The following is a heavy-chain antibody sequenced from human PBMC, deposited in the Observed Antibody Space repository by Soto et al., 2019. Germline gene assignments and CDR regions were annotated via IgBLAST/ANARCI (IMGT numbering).Heavy chain of an antibody. CDR2: IIPIFGTA. CDR3: ARDRYDSSGYYHKAYFDY. D-gene: IGHD3-22*01. Sequence: QVQLVQSGAEVKKPGSSVKVSCKASGGTFSSYAISWVRQAPGQGLEWMGGIIPIFGTANYAQKFQGRVTITADESTSTAYMELSSLRSEDTAVYYCARDRYDSSGYYHKAYFDYWGQGTLVTVSS. J-gene: IGHJ4*02. V-gene: IGHV1-69*01. CDR1: GGTFSSYA.